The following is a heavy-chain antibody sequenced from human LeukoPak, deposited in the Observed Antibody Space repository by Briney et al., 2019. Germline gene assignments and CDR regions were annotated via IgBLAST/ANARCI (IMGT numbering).Heavy chain of an antibody. Sequence: AGSLSLSCAASGFTFSDYYMRWIRPAQGKGLEWVSYISSSGSTIYYEDSVKGRFTISRDNAKNSLYLQMNSLRAEDTAVYYCARGGAYYYMDVWGKGTTVTVSS. D-gene: IGHD4/OR15-4a*01. CDR3: ARGGAYYYMDV. CDR1: GFTFSDYY. J-gene: IGHJ6*03. CDR2: ISSSGSTI. V-gene: IGHV3-11*04.